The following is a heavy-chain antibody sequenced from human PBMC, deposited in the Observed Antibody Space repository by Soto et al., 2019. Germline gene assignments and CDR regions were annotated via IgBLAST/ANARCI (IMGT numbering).Heavy chain of an antibody. CDR2: INPSGGST. D-gene: IGHD2-2*01. J-gene: IGHJ5*02. CDR3: ARDYLFDPRGYCSSTSCYNWFDP. CDR1: GYTFTSYY. V-gene: IGHV1-46*03. Sequence: ASVKVSCKASGYTFTSYYMHWVRQAPGQGLEWMGIINPSGGSTSYAQKFQGRVTMTRDTSTSTVYMELSSLRSEDTAVYYCARDYLFDPRGYCSSTSCYNWFDPWGQGTLVTVSS.